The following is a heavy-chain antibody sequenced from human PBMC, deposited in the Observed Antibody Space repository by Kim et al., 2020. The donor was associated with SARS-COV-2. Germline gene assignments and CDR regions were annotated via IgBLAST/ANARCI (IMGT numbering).Heavy chain of an antibody. CDR3: AGHSRIVVVPAAILA. D-gene: IGHD2-2*01. J-gene: IGHJ4*02. Sequence: NPSLKRRVTIAVDTSKNQFSLKQSSVTAADTAVYYCAGHSRIVVVPAAILAWGQGTLVTVSS. V-gene: IGHV4-39*01.